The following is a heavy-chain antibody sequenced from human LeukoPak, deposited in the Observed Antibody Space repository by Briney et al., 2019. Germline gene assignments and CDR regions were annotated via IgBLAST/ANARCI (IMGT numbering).Heavy chain of an antibody. V-gene: IGHV3-7*01. CDR2: IKPDGSAQ. J-gene: IGHJ5*02. CDR3: ANGGTYSSGP. D-gene: IGHD3-22*01. Sequence: QPGGSLRLSCAASGFTFSNFWMSWVRQAPGKGLEWVATIKPDGSAQYYVDSVKGRFTISRDNAKNSLFLQINSLRAEDTAVYYCANGGTYSSGPWGQGTLVTVSS. CDR1: GFTFSNFW.